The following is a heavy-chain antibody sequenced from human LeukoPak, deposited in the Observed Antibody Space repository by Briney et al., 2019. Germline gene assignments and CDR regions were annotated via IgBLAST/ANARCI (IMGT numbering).Heavy chain of an antibody. CDR2: ISGSGGST. D-gene: IGHD6-19*01. V-gene: IGHV3-23*01. CDR3: ARGRGIAVADYMDV. J-gene: IGHJ6*03. Sequence: PGGSLRLSCAASGFTFSSYAMSWVRQAPGKGLEWVSAISGSGGSTYYADSVKGRFTISRDNAKNSLYLQMNSLRAEDTAVYYCARGRGIAVADYMDVWGKGTTVTVSS. CDR1: GFTFSSYA.